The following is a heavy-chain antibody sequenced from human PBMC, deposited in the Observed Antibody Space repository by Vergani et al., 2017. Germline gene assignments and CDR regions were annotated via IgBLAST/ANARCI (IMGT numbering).Heavy chain of an antibody. CDR3: AKDRRDCSSTSCSYYYYYIDV. Sequence: EVQLLQSGGGVIQPGGSVRLSCAASGFTFSACPMTWVRQAPGKGLEWVSAISARYPSTYYADSVKGRFTISRDNSKNTLYLQMNSLRAEDTAVYYCAKDRRDCSSTSCSYYYYYIDVWGKGTTVTVSS. V-gene: IGHV3-23*01. CDR1: GFTFSACP. J-gene: IGHJ6*03. CDR2: ISARYPST. D-gene: IGHD2-2*01.